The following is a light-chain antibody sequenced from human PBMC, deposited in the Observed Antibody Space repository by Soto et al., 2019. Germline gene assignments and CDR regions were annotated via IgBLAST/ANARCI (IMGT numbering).Light chain of an antibody. V-gene: IGKV1-33*01. J-gene: IGKJ5*01. CDR1: QNINNY. CDR3: QQYENLPT. CDR2: DAS. Sequence: DIQMTQSPSSLSASVGDRFTITCQASQNINNYLNWYQQKPGRAPKLLIYDASNLEAGVPSRLRGSGSGTALTFTISRLQPEDIATYYCQQYENLPTFGQGTRLEI.